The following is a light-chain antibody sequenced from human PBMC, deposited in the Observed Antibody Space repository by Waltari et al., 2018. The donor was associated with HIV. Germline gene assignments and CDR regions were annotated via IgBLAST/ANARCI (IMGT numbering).Light chain of an antibody. V-gene: IGLV4-69*01. CDR2: VDIDGSH. J-gene: IGLJ3*02. Sequence: QLLLTQPPSASASLGASVKLTCTLSSGHSNYAIAWHQQQPGKGPRYLMKVDIDGSHTRGDGVPDRFSGSSLQSEDEADYYCQAWGTGIRVFGGGTKLTVL. CDR3: QAWGTGIRV. CDR1: SGHSNYA.